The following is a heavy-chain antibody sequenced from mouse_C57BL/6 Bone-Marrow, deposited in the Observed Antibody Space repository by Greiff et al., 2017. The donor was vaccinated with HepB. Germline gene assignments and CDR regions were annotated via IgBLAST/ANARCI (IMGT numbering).Heavy chain of an antibody. Sequence: VKLQQSGPELVKPGASVKISCKASGYEFSSSWMNWVKQRPGKGLEWIGRIYPGDGDTNYNGKFKGKATLTADKSSSTAYMQLSSLTSEDSAVYFCASYYGSSLYFDYWGQGPTLTVSS. D-gene: IGHD1-1*01. CDR3: ASYYGSSLYFDY. CDR1: GYEFSSSW. V-gene: IGHV1-82*01. CDR2: IYPGDGDT. J-gene: IGHJ2*01.